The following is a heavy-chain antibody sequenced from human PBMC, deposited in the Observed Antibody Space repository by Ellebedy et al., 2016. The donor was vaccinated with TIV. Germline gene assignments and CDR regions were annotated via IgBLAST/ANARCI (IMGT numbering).Heavy chain of an antibody. V-gene: IGHV3-49*03. CDR1: GFTFGDYA. J-gene: IGHJ4*02. Sequence: GESLKISCTASGFTFGDYAMTWFRQAPGKGLEWVGFIRSKAFGGSTEYAAYVKGRFTVSRDDSKSIAYLQLNSLKTEDTAVYYCSRGRLEMATTFDYWGQGTLVTVSS. CDR3: SRGRLEMATTFDY. CDR2: IRSKAFGGST. D-gene: IGHD5-24*01.